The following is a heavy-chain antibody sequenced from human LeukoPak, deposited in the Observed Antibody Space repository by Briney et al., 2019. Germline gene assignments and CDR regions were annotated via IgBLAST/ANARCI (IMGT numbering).Heavy chain of an antibody. D-gene: IGHD6-6*01. V-gene: IGHV1-2*02. CDR1: GYTFTGYY. CDR2: IHPNSGGT. Sequence: ASVKVSCKASGYTFTGYYIHWVRRAPGQGLGWMGWIHPNSGGTKFAQSFQGRVTLTRDTSITTASMELSSLISNDTAVYFCARTAYPSSSWFDPWGQGTQVTVSS. CDR3: ARTAYPSSSWFDP. J-gene: IGHJ5*02.